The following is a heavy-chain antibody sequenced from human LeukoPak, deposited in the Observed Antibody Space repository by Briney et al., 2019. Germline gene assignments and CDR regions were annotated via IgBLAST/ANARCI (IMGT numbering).Heavy chain of an antibody. V-gene: IGHV6-1*01. J-gene: IGHJ4*02. D-gene: IGHD3-3*01. CDR2: TYLRSRWYH. Sequence: SQTLSLTCAISGDFVSSSNAAWNWVRQSPSRGLEWLGRTYLRSRWYHDFTESVKSRISINADTSKTQSSLQLNSVTPEDTAVYYGARDGGPTGVLNFDYWGQGTLVTVSS. CDR1: GDFVSSSNAA. CDR3: ARDGGPTGVLNFDY.